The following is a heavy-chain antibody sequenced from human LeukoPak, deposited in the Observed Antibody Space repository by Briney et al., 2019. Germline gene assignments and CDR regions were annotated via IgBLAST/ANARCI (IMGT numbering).Heavy chain of an antibody. J-gene: IGHJ4*02. CDR1: ELTFSTAW. D-gene: IGHD3-10*01. CDR2: IQRKKNGDAT. Sequence: GGSLRLSRAASELTFSTAWMNWVRQAPGQGLEWVGRIQRKKNGDATDYAEPVKGRFTISRDDSKNTLYLQMNSLKTEDTAVYYCTTVGRPPEGTMIRGVITGGGQGTLVTVSS. V-gene: IGHV3-15*01. CDR3: TTVGRPPEGTMIRGVITG.